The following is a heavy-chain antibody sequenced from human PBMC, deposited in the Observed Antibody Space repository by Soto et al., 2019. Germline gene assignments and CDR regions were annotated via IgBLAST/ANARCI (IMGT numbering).Heavy chain of an antibody. Sequence: SETLSLTCTVSGGSISSYYWSWIRQPPGKGLEWIGYIYYSGSTNYNPSLKSRVTISVDTSKNQFSLKLSSVTAADTAVYYCARHTGRTNFDYWGQGTLVTVSS. CDR1: GGSISSYY. J-gene: IGHJ4*02. D-gene: IGHD2-15*01. CDR3: ARHTGRTNFDY. V-gene: IGHV4-59*08. CDR2: IYYSGST.